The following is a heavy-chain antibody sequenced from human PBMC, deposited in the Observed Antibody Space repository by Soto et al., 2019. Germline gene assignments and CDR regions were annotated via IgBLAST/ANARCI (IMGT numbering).Heavy chain of an antibody. Sequence: EVQLVESGGGLVQPGGSLRLSCAVSGFTFTNYWMHWVRQTPGKGLVWVSRINSDGSSPRYADSVKGRFTMSRDTAKNVMYLQMNSLRAEDTAVYYCARDHCTSTVCDPSYLDYWGQGTLVTVSS. CDR1: GFTFTNYW. CDR3: ARDHCTSTVCDPSYLDY. CDR2: INSDGSSP. V-gene: IGHV3-74*01. D-gene: IGHD2-2*01. J-gene: IGHJ4*02.